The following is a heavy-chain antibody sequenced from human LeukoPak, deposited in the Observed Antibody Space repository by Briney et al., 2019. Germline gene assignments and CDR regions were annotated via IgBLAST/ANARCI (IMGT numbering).Heavy chain of an antibody. J-gene: IGHJ4*02. Sequence: GGSLRLSCVASGLTSSSYWMHWVRQAPGKGLVWVARINPDASITGYADSVKGRLTISRDNAKNSLYLQVNNLRAEDTAVYYCASSMGGLPGNWGQGTLVTVSS. D-gene: IGHD1-26*01. CDR2: INPDASIT. V-gene: IGHV3-74*01. CDR3: ASSMGGLPGN. CDR1: GLTSSSYW.